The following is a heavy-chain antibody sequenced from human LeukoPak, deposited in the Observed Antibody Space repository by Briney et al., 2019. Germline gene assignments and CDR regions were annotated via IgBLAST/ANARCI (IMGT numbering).Heavy chain of an antibody. D-gene: IGHD3-3*01. V-gene: IGHV3-7*01. J-gene: IGHJ4*02. CDR3: ARDLSPHYDFWSGYYPNYFDY. Sequence: PGGSLRLSCAASGFTFSSYWMSWVRQAPGKGLEWVANIKQDESEKYYVDSVKGRFTISRDNAKNSLYLQMNSLRAEDTAVYYCARDLSPHYDFWSGYYPNYFDYWGQGTLVTVSS. CDR1: GFTFSSYW. CDR2: IKQDESEK.